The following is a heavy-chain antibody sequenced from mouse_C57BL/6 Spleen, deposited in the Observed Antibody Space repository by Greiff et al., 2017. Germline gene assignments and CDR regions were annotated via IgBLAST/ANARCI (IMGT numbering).Heavy chain of an antibody. V-gene: IGHV1-19*01. CDR3: ARTWDYAMDY. D-gene: IGHD4-1*01. J-gene: IGHJ4*01. Sequence: EVQLQESGPVLVKPGASVKMSCKASGYTFTDYSMNWVKQSHGKSLEWIGVINPYNGGTSYNQKFKGKATLTVDKSSSTAYMELNSLTSEDSAVYYCARTWDYAMDYWGQGTSVTVSS. CDR2: INPYNGGT. CDR1: GYTFTDYS.